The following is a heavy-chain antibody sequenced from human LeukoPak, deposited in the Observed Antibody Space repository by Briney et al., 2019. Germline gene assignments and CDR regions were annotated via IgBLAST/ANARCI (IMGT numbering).Heavy chain of an antibody. Sequence: LRLPCAASGFTFSSYAMSWVRQHPGKGLEWIGYTYYSGSTYYNPSLKSRVTISVDTSKNLFFLELSSVTAADTAVYYCARSKYCTNGVCYPGYYFDYWGQGTLVTVSS. CDR2: TYYSGST. CDR1: GFTFSSYA. CDR3: ARSKYCTNGVCYPGYYFDY. J-gene: IGHJ4*02. D-gene: IGHD2-8*01. V-gene: IGHV4-31*02.